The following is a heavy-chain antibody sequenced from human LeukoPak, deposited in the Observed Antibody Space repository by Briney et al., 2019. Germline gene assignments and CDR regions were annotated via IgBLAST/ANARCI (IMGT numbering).Heavy chain of an antibody. V-gene: IGHV3-53*01. J-gene: IGHJ4*02. Sequence: GGSLRLSCTASGFSVSSIYMSWVRQAPGKGLEWVSVIYSGGSTYYADSVKGRFTISRDNSKNTLYLQMNSLRAEDTAVHYCAISAVAGTEVVADYWGQGTLVTVSS. CDR2: IYSGGST. CDR3: AISAVAGTEVVADY. D-gene: IGHD6-19*01. CDR1: GFSVSSIY.